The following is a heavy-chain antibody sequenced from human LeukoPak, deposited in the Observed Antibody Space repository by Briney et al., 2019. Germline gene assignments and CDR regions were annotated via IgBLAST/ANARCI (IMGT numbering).Heavy chain of an antibody. CDR3: ASNPMIAFGGVNDYLDY. CDR1: GFTFNSYT. D-gene: IGHD3-16*01. Sequence: GGSLRLSCAASGFTFNSYTLNWVRQAPGKGLEWVSSIDSSSSYIYYADSVKGRFTISRDNAKNSLYLQMNSLRAEDTAVYYCASNPMIAFGGVNDYLDYWGQGILVTVSS. CDR2: IDSSSSYI. V-gene: IGHV3-21*01. J-gene: IGHJ4*02.